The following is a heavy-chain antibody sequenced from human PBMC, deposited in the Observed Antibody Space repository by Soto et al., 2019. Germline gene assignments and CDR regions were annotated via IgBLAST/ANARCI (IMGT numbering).Heavy chain of an antibody. Sequence: QVQLVQSGAEVRKPGSSVTVSCKASGGTFSNYAISWVRQAPGQGLEWMGGIIPIVGTGSYAQKFQGRVTITADEPTTTAYMELSSLRFEVTAVYYCARVVILVPTASTHYYCHIDVWGPGTTVTVSS. CDR3: ARVVILVPTASTHYYCHIDV. CDR2: IIPIVGTG. CDR1: GGTFSNYA. V-gene: IGHV1-69*01. J-gene: IGHJ6*02. D-gene: IGHD2-2*01.